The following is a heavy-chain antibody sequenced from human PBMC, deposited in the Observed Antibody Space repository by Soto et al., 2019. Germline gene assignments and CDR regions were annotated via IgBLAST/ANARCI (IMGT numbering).Heavy chain of an antibody. Sequence: GGSLRLSCAASGFTFSSYSMNWVRQAPGKGLEWVSSISSSSSYIYYADSVKGRFTISRDNAKNSLYLQMNSLRAEDTAVYYCARDLSNYDFWSGYYYYYYGMDVWGQGTTVTVSS. CDR3: ARDLSNYDFWSGYYYYYYGMDV. V-gene: IGHV3-21*01. J-gene: IGHJ6*02. CDR2: ISSSSSYI. D-gene: IGHD3-3*01. CDR1: GFTFSSYS.